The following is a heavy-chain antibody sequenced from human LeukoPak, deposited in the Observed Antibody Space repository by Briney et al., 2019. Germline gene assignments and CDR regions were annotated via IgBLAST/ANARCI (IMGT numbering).Heavy chain of an antibody. CDR1: GGSISSSSYY. D-gene: IGHD6-13*01. J-gene: IGHJ5*02. CDR2: IYYSGST. Sequence: SETLSLTCTVSGGSISSSSYYWGWIRQPPGKGLEWIGSIYYSGSTYYNPSLKSRVTISVDTSKNQFSLKLSSVTAADAAMYYCARESYSSSWYPWFDPWAREPWSPSPQ. V-gene: IGHV4-39*07. CDR3: ARESYSSSWYPWFDP.